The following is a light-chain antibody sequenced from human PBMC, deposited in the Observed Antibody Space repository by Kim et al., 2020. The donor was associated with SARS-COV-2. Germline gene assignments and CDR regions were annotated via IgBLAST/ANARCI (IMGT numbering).Light chain of an antibody. CDR2: DVS. CDR1: RSDVGGYNY. V-gene: IGLV2-14*03. Sequence: GQSIPIPCTGTRSDVGGYNYVSWYQQHPGKAPKLMIYDVSNRPSGVSNRFSDSKSGNTASLTISGLQAEDEADYYCSSYTSSSTPVFGGGTKVTVL. CDR3: SSYTSSSTPV. J-gene: IGLJ3*02.